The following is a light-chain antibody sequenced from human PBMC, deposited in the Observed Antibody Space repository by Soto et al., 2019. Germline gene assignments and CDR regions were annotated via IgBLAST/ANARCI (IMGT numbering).Light chain of an antibody. CDR1: QSVSSNN. V-gene: IGKV3-20*01. CDR2: GAF. CDR3: QQFGSSPPYT. J-gene: IGKJ2*01. Sequence: EIVLTQSPGTLSLSPGEGATLSCRASQSVSSNNLAWYQQKPGRAPRLLIYGAFNRASDIPHRFSGSGSGTDFTITISRLEPEDFAVYYCQQFGSSPPYTFGQGTRLEIK.